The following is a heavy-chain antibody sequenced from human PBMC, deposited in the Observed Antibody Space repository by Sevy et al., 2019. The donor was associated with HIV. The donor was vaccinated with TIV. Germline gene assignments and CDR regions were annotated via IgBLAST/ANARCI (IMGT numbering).Heavy chain of an antibody. V-gene: IGHV3-48*02. CDR1: GFTFSSYS. CDR3: AREQSYYDFWSGYYRGYYYYGMDV. D-gene: IGHD3-3*01. J-gene: IGHJ6*02. Sequence: GGSLRLSCAASGFTFSSYSMNWVRQAPGKGLEWVSYISSSSSTIYYADSVKGRFTISRDNAKNSLYLQMNSLRDEETAVYYCAREQSYYDFWSGYYRGYYYYGMDVWGQGTTVTVSS. CDR2: ISSSSSTI.